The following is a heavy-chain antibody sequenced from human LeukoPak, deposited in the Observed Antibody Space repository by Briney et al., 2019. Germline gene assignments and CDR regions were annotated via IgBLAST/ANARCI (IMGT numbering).Heavy chain of an antibody. V-gene: IGHV4-61*01. J-gene: IGHJ5*02. Sequence: SETLSLACTVSGDSVNSGSFFWSWIRQPPGKGLEWIGYIYDSGSTKYNPSLKSRVTISEDTSKNQFSLKLRFVTAADTAVYYCARAPEVYDSTSYGGGWLDPWGQGIRVTVSS. CDR3: ARAPEVYDSTSYGGGWLDP. D-gene: IGHD3-22*01. CDR2: IYDSGST. CDR1: GDSVNSGSFF.